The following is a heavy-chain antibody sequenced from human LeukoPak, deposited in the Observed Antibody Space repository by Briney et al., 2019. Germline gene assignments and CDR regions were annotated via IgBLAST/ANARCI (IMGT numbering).Heavy chain of an antibody. CDR2: IYYTGGT. CDR3: ATTYGKREEVDY. D-gene: IGHD4-17*01. J-gene: IGHJ4*02. V-gene: IGHV4-39*02. CDR1: GGSIISSSHY. Sequence: SETLSLTCTVSGGSIISSSHYWAWIRQSPGKGLEWIGSIYYTGGTYYYPSLKSRVTISIDTSKNLFSLKLSSVTATDTAVYYCATTYGKREEVDYWGQGTLVTVSS.